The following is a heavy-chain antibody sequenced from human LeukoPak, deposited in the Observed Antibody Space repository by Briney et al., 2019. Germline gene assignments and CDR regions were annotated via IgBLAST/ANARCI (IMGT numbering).Heavy chain of an antibody. V-gene: IGHV4-59*01. D-gene: IGHD3-16*01. CDR1: GGSISSYQ. CDR3: ARTFWGTYIDY. J-gene: IGHJ4*02. CDR2: IYYSGST. Sequence: SETLSLTCTVSGGSISSYQWSWIRQPPGKGLEWIGNIYYSGSTNYSPSLKSRVIISADTSKNQFSLKLSSVTAADTAVYYCARTFWGTYIDYWGQGTLVTVSS.